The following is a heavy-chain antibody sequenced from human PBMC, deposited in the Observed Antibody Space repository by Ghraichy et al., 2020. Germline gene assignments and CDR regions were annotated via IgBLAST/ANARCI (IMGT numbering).Heavy chain of an antibody. Sequence: SVKVSCKASGGTFSSYAISWVRQAPGQGLEWMGRIIPILGIANYAQKFQGRVTITADKSTSTAYMELSSLRSEDTAVYYCARDRDYCGGDCYDLGDYWGQGTLVTVSS. D-gene: IGHD2-21*02. J-gene: IGHJ4*02. V-gene: IGHV1-69*04. CDR3: ARDRDYCGGDCYDLGDY. CDR1: GGTFSSYA. CDR2: IIPILGIA.